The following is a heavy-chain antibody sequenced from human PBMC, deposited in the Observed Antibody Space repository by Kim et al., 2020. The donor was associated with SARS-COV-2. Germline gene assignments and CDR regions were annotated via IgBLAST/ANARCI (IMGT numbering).Heavy chain of an antibody. V-gene: IGHV3-48*04. Sequence: TIYYADSVKGRFTITRDNAKNSLYLQMNSLRAEDTAVYYCAREKWRGFDPWGQGTLVTVSS. CDR3: AREKWRGFDP. J-gene: IGHJ5*02. CDR2: TI. D-gene: IGHD2-8*01.